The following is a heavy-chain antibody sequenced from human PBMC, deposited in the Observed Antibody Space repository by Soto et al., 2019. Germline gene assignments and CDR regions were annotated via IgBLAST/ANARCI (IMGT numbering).Heavy chain of an antibody. V-gene: IGHV1-46*03. J-gene: IGHJ4*02. CDR3: ARTAYSGYDLHYFDY. CDR2: INPSGGST. Sequence: QVQLVQSGAEVKKPGASMKVSCKASGYTFTSYYMRWVRQAPGQGLEWMGIINPSGGSTSYAQKFQGRVTMTRDTSTSTVYMELSSLRSEDTAVYYCARTAYSGYDLHYFDYWGQGTLVTVS. D-gene: IGHD5-12*01. CDR1: GYTFTSYY.